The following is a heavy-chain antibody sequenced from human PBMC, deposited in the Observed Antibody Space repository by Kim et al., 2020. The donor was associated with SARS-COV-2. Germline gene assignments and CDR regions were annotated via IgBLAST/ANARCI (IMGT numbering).Heavy chain of an antibody. CDR1: GFTFSLHP. Sequence: GGSLRLSCAASGFTFSLHPMSWVRQVPGKGLEWVCYIRSAGGRANYADSVKGRFTMSRDNSKNTVYLQMSSLRAEDTAIYYCAKNRGRATDILTLKISSALDDWGQGTLVTVSS. J-gene: IGHJ4*02. D-gene: IGHD3-9*01. CDR3: AKNRGRATDILTLKISSALDD. CDR2: IRSAGGRA. V-gene: IGHV3-23*01.